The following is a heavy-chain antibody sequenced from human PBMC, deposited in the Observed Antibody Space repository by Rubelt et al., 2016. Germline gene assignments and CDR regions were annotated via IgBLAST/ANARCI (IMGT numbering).Heavy chain of an antibody. V-gene: IGHV4-34*01. CDR1: GYY. CDR2: INHSGST. CDR3: ARGRVTARNYYYYGMDV. D-gene: IGHD2-21*02. Sequence: GYYWSWIRQPPGKGLEWIGEINHSGSTNYNPSLKSRVTISVDTSKNQFSLKLSSVTASDTAVYYWARGRVTARNYYYYGMDVWGQGTTVTVSS. J-gene: IGHJ6*02.